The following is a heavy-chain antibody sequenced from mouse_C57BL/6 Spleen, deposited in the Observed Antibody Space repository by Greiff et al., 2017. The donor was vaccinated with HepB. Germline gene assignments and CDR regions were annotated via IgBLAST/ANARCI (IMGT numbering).Heavy chain of an antibody. CDR1: GYTFTTYP. CDR2: FHPYNDDT. Sequence: VMLVESGAELVKPGASVKMSCKASGYTFTTYPIEWMKQNHGKSLEWIGNFHPYNDDTKYNEKFKGKATLTVEKSSSTVYLELSRLTSDDSAVYYCARLTGTPGYFDYWGQGTTLTVSS. V-gene: IGHV1-47*01. J-gene: IGHJ2*01. CDR3: ARLTGTPGYFDY. D-gene: IGHD4-1*01.